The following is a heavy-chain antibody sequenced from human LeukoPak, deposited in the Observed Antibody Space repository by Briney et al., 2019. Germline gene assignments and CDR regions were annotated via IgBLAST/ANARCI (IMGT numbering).Heavy chain of an antibody. D-gene: IGHD6-19*01. J-gene: IGHJ4*02. CDR1: DASVSTATYY. V-gene: IGHV4-39*02. CDR2: VYSGGTT. CDR3: AGAVAGEEYYFDY. Sequence: SETLSLTCTVFDASVSTATYYWGWIRQPPGKGLEWVATVYSGGTTYYNPSLEGRGIISVDTSKNHFSLTLTSVTAADTAIYYCAGAVAGEEYYFDYWGQGTLVTVSS.